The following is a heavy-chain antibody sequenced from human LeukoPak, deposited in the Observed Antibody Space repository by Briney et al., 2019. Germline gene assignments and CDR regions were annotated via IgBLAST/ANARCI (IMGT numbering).Heavy chain of an antibody. CDR2: IYYSGST. CDR1: GGSISSSSYY. J-gene: IGHJ5*02. CDR3: ARLQYQLLYGYNWFDP. V-gene: IGHV4-39*07. Sequence: SETLSLTCTVSGGSISSSSYYWGWIRQPPGKGLEWIGSIYYSGSTYYNPSLKSRVTISVDTSKNQFSLKLSSVTAADTAVYYCARLQYQLLYGYNWFDPWGQGTLVTVSS. D-gene: IGHD2-2*02.